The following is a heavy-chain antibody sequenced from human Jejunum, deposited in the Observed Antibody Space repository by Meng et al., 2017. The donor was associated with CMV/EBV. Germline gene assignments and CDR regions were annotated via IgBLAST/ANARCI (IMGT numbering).Heavy chain of an antibody. D-gene: IGHD1-7*01. CDR3: ARIGTAVFGTWGREDS. V-gene: IGHV4-39*07. J-gene: IGHJ4*02. CDR2: IVNGGNA. CDR1: GGSSPRKGSH. Sequence: LQGSGQRPLNPSDTLSHPCPGPGGSSPRKGSHGGGLRPPPGKGLEWIGSIVNGGNAYYKESLKSRVTISVETTKNESSLRLTSVTAADTAVYYCARIGTAVFGTWGREDSWGRGILVTVSS.